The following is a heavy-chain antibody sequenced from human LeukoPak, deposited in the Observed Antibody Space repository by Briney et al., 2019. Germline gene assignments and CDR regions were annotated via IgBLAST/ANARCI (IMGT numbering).Heavy chain of an antibody. CDR3: ARIPLPSGYYYYGMDV. CDR2: IYYSGST. D-gene: IGHD2-2*02. CDR1: GGSISSGGYY. Sequence: SETLSLTCTVSGGSISSGGYYWSWIRQHPGKGLEWIVYIYYSGSTYYNPSLKSRVTISVDTSKNQFSLKLSSVTAADTAVYYCARIPLPSGYYYYGMDVWGQGTTVTVSS. V-gene: IGHV4-31*03. J-gene: IGHJ6*02.